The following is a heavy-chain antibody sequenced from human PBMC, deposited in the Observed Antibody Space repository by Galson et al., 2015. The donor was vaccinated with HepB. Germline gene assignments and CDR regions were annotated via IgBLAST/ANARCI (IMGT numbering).Heavy chain of an antibody. J-gene: IGHJ5*02. CDR2: IDPSDSYT. D-gene: IGHD3-10*01. CDR1: GYSFTSYW. V-gene: IGHV5-10-1*01. CDR3: ARLYYYGSGSYYNAPRNWFDP. Sequence: QSGAEVKKPGESLRISCKGSGYSFTSYWISWVRQMPGKGLEWMGRIDPSDSYTNYSPSFQGHVTISADKSISTAYLQWSSLKASDTAMYHCARLYYYGSGSYYNAPRNWFDPWGQGTLVTVSS.